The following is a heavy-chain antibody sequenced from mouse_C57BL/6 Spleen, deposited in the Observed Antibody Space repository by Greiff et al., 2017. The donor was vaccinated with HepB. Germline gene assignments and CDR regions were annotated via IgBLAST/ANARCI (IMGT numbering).Heavy chain of an antibody. Sequence: QVQLQQPGAELVRPGSSVKLSCKASGYTFTSYWMDWVKQRPGQGLEWIGNIYPSDSETHYNQKFKDKATLTVDKSSSTAYMQLSSPTSEDSAVYYCARGLDYYNYWGQGTTLTVSS. V-gene: IGHV1-61*01. CDR1: GYTFTSYW. J-gene: IGHJ2*01. CDR3: ARGLDYYNY. CDR2: IYPSDSET.